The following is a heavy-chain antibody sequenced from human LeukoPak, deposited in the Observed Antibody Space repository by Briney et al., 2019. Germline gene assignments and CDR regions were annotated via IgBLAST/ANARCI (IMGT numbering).Heavy chain of an antibody. Sequence: GGSLRLSCEVSGFTFSSYWMSWVRQAPGKGLEWVANIRQDGSEKNYVSSVKGRFTISRDNAKKSLYLQMNSLRDEDTAVYYCARDRTVTSGIDYWGQGTLVTVSS. CDR1: GFTFSSYW. D-gene: IGHD4-17*01. CDR3: ARDRTVTSGIDY. V-gene: IGHV3-7*01. J-gene: IGHJ4*02. CDR2: IRQDGSEK.